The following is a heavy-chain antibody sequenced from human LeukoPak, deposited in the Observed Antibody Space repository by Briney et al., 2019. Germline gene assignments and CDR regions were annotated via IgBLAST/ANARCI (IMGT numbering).Heavy chain of an antibody. J-gene: IGHJ5*02. CDR1: GFNIDGYA. Sequence: GGSLRLSCTASGFNIDGYAMHWVRQAPGTGLEWVSQISWNSASVGCADSLKGRCTISRDNATNSLYLQMDSLRPEDTAFYYCARLDYSSSWNWFDPWGQGTLVTVSS. D-gene: IGHD6-13*01. V-gene: IGHV3-9*01. CDR3: ARLDYSSSWNWFDP. CDR2: ISWNSASV.